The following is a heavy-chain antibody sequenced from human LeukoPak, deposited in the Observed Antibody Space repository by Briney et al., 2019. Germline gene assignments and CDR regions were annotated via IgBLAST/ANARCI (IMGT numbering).Heavy chain of an antibody. V-gene: IGHV1-3*01. Sequence: ASVKVSCKASGYTFTSYAMHWVRQAPGQRLEWMGWINAGNGNTKYSQKFQGRVTITRDTSASTAYMELSSLRPEDTAVYYCARVCSGGSCYYYYGMDVWGKGTTVTVSS. CDR3: ARVCSGGSCYYYYGMDV. CDR1: GYTFTSYA. D-gene: IGHD2-15*01. CDR2: INAGNGNT. J-gene: IGHJ6*04.